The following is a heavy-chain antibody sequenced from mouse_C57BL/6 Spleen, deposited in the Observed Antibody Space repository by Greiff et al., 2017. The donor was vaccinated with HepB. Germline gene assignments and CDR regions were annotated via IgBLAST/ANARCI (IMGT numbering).Heavy chain of an antibody. D-gene: IGHD1-2*01. V-gene: IGHV5-17*01. CDR2: ISSGSSTI. Sequence: DVQLVESGGGLVKPGGSLKLSCAASGFTFSDYGMHWVRQAPEKGLEWVAYISSGSSTIYYADTVKGRFTISRDNAKNTLFLQMTSLRSEDTAMYYCARPLTPYFDVWGTGTTVTVSS. CDR1: GFTFSDYG. CDR3: ARPLTPYFDV. J-gene: IGHJ1*03.